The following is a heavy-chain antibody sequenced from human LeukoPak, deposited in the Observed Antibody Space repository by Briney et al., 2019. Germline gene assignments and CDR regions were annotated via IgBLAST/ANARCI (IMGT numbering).Heavy chain of an antibody. V-gene: IGHV3-48*01. Sequence: GGSLRLSCAVSGFTFSSYSMNWVRQAPGKGLEWVSYISSSSSIIHYADSVKGRFTISRDNAKNSLYLQVNSLRAEDTAVYYCARGAEVAGDKNDAFDIWGQGTMVTVSS. CDR3: ARGAEVAGDKNDAFDI. CDR2: ISSSSSII. J-gene: IGHJ3*02. D-gene: IGHD6-19*01. CDR1: GFTFSSYS.